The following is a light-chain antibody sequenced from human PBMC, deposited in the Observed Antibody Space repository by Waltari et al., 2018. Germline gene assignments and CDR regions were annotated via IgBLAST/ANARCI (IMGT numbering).Light chain of an antibody. CDR2: LGS. Sequence: DIVVTQSPLSLPVTPGEPASISCRSSQSLLHRNGKNYLDWDLQKQGQSPQLLIYLGSNRASGVPDRFSGSGSGTDCTLRISRVEAEDVGVYYCMQSLQTLWTFGQGTKVEIK. J-gene: IGKJ1*01. CDR3: MQSLQTLWT. CDR1: QSLLHRNGKNY. V-gene: IGKV2-28*01.